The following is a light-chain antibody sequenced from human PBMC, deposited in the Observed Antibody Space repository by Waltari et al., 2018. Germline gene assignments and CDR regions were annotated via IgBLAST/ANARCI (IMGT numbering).Light chain of an antibody. V-gene: IGKV1-39*01. CDR1: QIITSS. J-gene: IGKJ1*01. CDR2: TVS. CDR3: QQGYYGPWT. Sequence: DIQMTQSPSPLSASAGDRVTLTCRASQIITSSLNWYQQKPGKAPKLLIHTVSSLQSGVPSRFSGSGSGTDFTLTISSLQPEDFATYSCQQGYYGPWTFGQGTKVEIK.